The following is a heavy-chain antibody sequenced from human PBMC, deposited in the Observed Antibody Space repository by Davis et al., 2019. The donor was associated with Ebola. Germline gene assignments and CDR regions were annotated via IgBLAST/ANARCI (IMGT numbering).Heavy chain of an antibody. CDR3: AKELGDMVVVIIPYYYGMDV. J-gene: IGHJ6*02. CDR1: GFTFSSYA. CDR2: ISGSGGST. D-gene: IGHD3-3*01. V-gene: IGHV3-23*01. Sequence: GESLKISCAASGFTFSSYAMSWVRQAPGKGLEWVSAISGSGGSTYYADSVKGRFTISRDNSKNTLYLQMNSLRAEDTAVDYCAKELGDMVVVIIPYYYGMDVWGQGTTVTVSS.